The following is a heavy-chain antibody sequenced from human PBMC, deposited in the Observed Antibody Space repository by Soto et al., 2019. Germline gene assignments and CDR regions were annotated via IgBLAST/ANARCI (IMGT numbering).Heavy chain of an antibody. V-gene: IGHV3-74*01. J-gene: IGHJ4*02. CDR3: AREYYYDSSGYYETRRPDY. Sequence: GGSLRLSCAASGFTFSNYWIHWVRQPQGKGLVWVSRINSDGSSTSYADSVKGRFTISRDNAKNTLYLQMNSLRAEDTAVYYCAREYYYDSSGYYETRRPDYWGQGTPVTVSS. D-gene: IGHD3-22*01. CDR1: GFTFSNYW. CDR2: INSDGSST.